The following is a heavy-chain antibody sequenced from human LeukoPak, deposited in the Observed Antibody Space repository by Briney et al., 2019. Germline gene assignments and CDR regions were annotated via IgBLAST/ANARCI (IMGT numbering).Heavy chain of an antibody. Sequence: ASVKVSCKASGYTFTDYYMHWVRQAPGQGLEWMGWINPNSGGTNYAQKFQGRVTMTRDTSISTAYMELSRLRSDDTAVYYCARGAVAGTQGYGMDVWGQGTTVTVSS. CDR2: INPNSGGT. D-gene: IGHD6-19*01. J-gene: IGHJ6*02. V-gene: IGHV1-2*02. CDR3: ARGAVAGTQGYGMDV. CDR1: GYTFTDYY.